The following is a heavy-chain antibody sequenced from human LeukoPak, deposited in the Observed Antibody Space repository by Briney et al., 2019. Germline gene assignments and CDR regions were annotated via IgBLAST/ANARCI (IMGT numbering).Heavy chain of an antibody. CDR2: IVVGSGNT. Sequence: SVKVSCKASGFTFTSSAMQWVRQARGQRLEWIGWIVVGSGNTNCAQKFQERVTITRDMSTSTAYMELSSLRSEDTAVYYCAAKDCSSTSCYRDYWGQGTLVTVSS. J-gene: IGHJ4*02. CDR1: GFTFTSSA. CDR3: AAKDCSSTSCYRDY. V-gene: IGHV1-58*02. D-gene: IGHD2-2*01.